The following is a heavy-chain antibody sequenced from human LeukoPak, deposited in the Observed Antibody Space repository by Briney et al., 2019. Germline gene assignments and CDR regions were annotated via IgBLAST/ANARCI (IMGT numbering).Heavy chain of an antibody. Sequence: NTSETLSLTCTVSGGSISSGSYYWSWIRQPPGKGLEWIGYIYHSGSTYYNPSLKSRVTISVDRSKNQFSLKLSSVTAADTAVYYCARDPGNSCTNGVCYDDAFDIWGQGTMVTVSS. D-gene: IGHD2-8*01. CDR2: IYHSGST. CDR1: GGSISSGSYY. V-gene: IGHV4-30-2*01. J-gene: IGHJ3*02. CDR3: ARDPGNSCTNGVCYDDAFDI.